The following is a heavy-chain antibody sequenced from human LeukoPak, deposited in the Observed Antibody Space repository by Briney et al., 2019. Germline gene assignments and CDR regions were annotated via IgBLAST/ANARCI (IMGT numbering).Heavy chain of an antibody. CDR1: GFTFSTYG. CDR3: ARVTSPYYFDS. J-gene: IGHJ4*02. CDR2: ISSGGSYI. V-gene: IGHV3-21*01. Sequence: GGSLRLSCAASGFTFSTYGMNWVRQAPGKGLEWVSSISSGGSYINYADSVKGRFTISRDNAKNSLYLQMNSLRAEDTAVYYCARVTSPYYFDSWGQGTLVTVSS. D-gene: IGHD2-2*01.